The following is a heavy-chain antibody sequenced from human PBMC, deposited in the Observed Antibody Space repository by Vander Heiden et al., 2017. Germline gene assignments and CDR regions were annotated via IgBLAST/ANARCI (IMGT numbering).Heavy chain of an antibody. CDR3: ARRNYYGSGSHGSSFDI. J-gene: IGHJ3*02. CDR2: IYYNGRT. Sequence: QLHLQESGPGLVKPSETLSLTCTVSGGSIDSSSYYWGWIRQSPGRGLQWIGNIYYNGRTYYNPSLKSRVIISVDTSKKQFSLNLSSVTVTDTAVYYCARRNYYGSGSHGSSFDIWGQGTTVTVSA. CDR1: GGSIDSSSYY. D-gene: IGHD3-10*01. V-gene: IGHV4-39*01.